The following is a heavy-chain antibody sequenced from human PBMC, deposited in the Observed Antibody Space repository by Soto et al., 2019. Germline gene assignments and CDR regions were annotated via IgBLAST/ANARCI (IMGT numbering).Heavy chain of an antibody. Sequence: PGGSLRLSCAASGFTFSSYGMHWVRQAPGKGLEWVAVISYDGSNKYYADSVKGRFTISRDNSKNTLYLQMNSLRAEDTAVYYCAKAAVLRFLEWLLYPLDYWGQGTLVTVSS. J-gene: IGHJ4*02. V-gene: IGHV3-30*18. CDR3: AKAAVLRFLEWLLYPLDY. CDR1: GFTFSSYG. D-gene: IGHD3-3*01. CDR2: ISYDGSNK.